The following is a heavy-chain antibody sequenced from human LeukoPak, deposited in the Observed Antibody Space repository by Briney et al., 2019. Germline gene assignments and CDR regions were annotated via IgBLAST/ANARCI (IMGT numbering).Heavy chain of an antibody. CDR3: ARGRYLDWLPYFFDY. V-gene: IGHV3-7*01. CDR2: IDQDGRVK. CDR1: GSTFTIYW. J-gene: IGHJ4*02. D-gene: IGHD3-9*01. Sequence: GGSLRLSCAASGSTFTIYWMSWVRQAPGKGLEWVANIDQDGRVKSFVDSVRGRFSISRDNAKNTLYLQMNSLRVEDTAVYYCARGRYLDWLPYFFDYWGQGTLVTVSS.